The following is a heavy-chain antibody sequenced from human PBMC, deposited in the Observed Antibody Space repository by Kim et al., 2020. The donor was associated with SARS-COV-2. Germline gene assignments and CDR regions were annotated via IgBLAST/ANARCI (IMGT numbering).Heavy chain of an antibody. D-gene: IGHD1-26*01. CDR3: ARGSSGSYPRAFDI. CDR1: GFTFSSYW. Sequence: GGSLRLSCAGSGFTFSSYWMHWVRQAPGKGLVWVSRISSDGSSTSYADSVNGRFTISRDNAKNTVYLQMNSLRAEDTAVYYCARGSSGSYPRAFDIWGQGTMVTVSS. V-gene: IGHV3-74*01. CDR2: ISSDGSST. J-gene: IGHJ3*02.